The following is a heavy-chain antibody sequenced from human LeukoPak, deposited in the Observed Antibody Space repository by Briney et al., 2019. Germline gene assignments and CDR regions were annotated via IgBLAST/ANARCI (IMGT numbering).Heavy chain of an antibody. CDR3: AKDLWDSSGYYPFDY. CDR1: GFTFSSYA. D-gene: IGHD3-22*01. Sequence: GGSLRLSCAASGFTFSSYAMSWVRQAPGKGLEWVSAISGSGGSTYYVDSVKGRFTISRDNSKNTLYLQMNSLRAEDTAVYYCAKDLWDSSGYYPFDYWGQGTLVTVSS. V-gene: IGHV3-23*01. CDR2: ISGSGGST. J-gene: IGHJ4*02.